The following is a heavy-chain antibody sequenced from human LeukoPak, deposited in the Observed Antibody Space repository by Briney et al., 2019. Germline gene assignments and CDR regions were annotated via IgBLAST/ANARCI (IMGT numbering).Heavy chain of an antibody. Sequence: KPSETLSLTCTVSGGSISSYYWSWIRQPPGKGLEWIGSIYYSGSTYYNPSLKSRVTISVDTSKNQFSLKLSSVTAADTAVYYCARRRGYSYGFWYYFDYWGQGTLVTVSS. CDR1: GGSISSYY. CDR2: IYYSGST. V-gene: IGHV4-39*07. CDR3: ARRRGYSYGFWYYFDY. D-gene: IGHD5-18*01. J-gene: IGHJ4*02.